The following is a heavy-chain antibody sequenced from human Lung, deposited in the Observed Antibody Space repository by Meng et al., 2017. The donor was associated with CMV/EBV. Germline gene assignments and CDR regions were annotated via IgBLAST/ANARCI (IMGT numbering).Heavy chain of an antibody. D-gene: IGHD4-17*01. CDR2: IIPIFGTA. J-gene: IGHJ4*02. Sequence: TLSSYAISWVRQGPGQGLEWMEGIIPIFGTANYAQKFQGRVTITTDESTSTAYMELSSLRSEDTAVYYCARVRSRDYGDFYAHFDYWGQGTLVTVSS. CDR1: TLSSYA. CDR3: ARVRSRDYGDFYAHFDY. V-gene: IGHV1-69*05.